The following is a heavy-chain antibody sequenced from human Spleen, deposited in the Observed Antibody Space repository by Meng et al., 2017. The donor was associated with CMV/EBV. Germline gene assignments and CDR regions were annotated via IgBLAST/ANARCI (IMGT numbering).Heavy chain of an antibody. J-gene: IGHJ4*02. CDR3: AKEGKNYDFWSGYYFDY. Sequence: GESLKISCAASGFTFSDYYMSWIRQAPGKGLEWVSYISSSGSTIYYADSVKGRFTISRDNAKNSLYLQMNSLRTEDTALYYCAKEGKNYDFWSGYYFDYWGQGTLVTVSS. CDR1: GFTFSDYY. D-gene: IGHD3-3*01. V-gene: IGHV3-11*01. CDR2: ISSSGSTI.